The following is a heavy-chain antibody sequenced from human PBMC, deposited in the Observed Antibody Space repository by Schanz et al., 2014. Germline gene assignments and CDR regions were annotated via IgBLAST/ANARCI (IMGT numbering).Heavy chain of an antibody. CDR1: GFTVNTNY. Sequence: EVQLVESGGGLIQPGGSLRLSCAVSGFTVNTNYMSWVRQAPGKGLEWISSMYINSGSTQYADSVKGRFTISRDNAKNSLYLQMHSLRPEDTAVYYCARRRWDTLYVGYYFDYWGQGTLVTVSS. CDR3: ARRRWDTLYVGYYFDY. J-gene: IGHJ4*02. D-gene: IGHD1-26*01. V-gene: IGHV3-53*01. CDR2: MYINSGST.